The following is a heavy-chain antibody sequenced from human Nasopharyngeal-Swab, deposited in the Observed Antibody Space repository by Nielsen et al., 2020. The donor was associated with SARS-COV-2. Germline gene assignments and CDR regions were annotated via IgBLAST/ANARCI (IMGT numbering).Heavy chain of an antibody. D-gene: IGHD4-23*01. CDR3: ATLTVGGNNWFDP. V-gene: IGHV5-10-1*01. CDR2: IDPSDSYT. J-gene: IGHJ5*02. Sequence: VRQVPGKGLEWMGRIDPSDSYTNYSPSFQGHVTISADKSISTAYLQWSSLKASDTAMYYCATLTVGGNNWFDPWGQGTLVTVSS.